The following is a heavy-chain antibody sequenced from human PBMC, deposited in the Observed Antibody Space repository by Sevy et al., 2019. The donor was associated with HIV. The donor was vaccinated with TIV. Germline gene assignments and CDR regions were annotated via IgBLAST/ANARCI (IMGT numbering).Heavy chain of an antibody. D-gene: IGHD3-22*01. CDR3: AKAEGLYSYDSSGYVDAFDI. CDR2: ISGSGGST. CDR1: GFTFSSYA. V-gene: IGHV3-23*01. Sequence: GGSLRLSCAASGFTFSSYAISWVRQAPGKGLEWVSAISGSGGSTYYADSVKGRFTISRDNSKNTLYVQMNSLRVEDTAVYYCAKAEGLYSYDSSGYVDAFDIWGQGTMVTVSS. J-gene: IGHJ3*02.